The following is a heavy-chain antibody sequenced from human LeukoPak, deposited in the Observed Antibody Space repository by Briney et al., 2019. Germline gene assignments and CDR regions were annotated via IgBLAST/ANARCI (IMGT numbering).Heavy chain of an antibody. V-gene: IGHV4-59*01. CDR2: IYYSGST. J-gene: IGHJ4*02. Sequence: SETLSLTCTVSGGSISSYYWSWIRQPPGKGLEWIGYIYYSGSTNYNPSLKSRVTISVDTAKNQFSLKLSSVTAADTAVYYCARGTVSVATGFDYWGQGTLVTVFS. CDR3: ARGTVSVATGFDY. CDR1: GGSISSYY. D-gene: IGHD5-12*01.